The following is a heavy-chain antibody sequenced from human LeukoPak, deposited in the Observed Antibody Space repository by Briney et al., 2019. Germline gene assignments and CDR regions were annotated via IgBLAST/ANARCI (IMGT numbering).Heavy chain of an antibody. CDR1: GYTFDTYD. V-gene: IGHV1-2*02. Sequence: ASVKVSYKASGYTFDTYDINWVRQATGQGLEWMGWINPNSGGTDYAQKFQGRVTMTRDTSISTAYMELSWLRSDDTAVYYCARVLPGDGYSFGYWGQGTLVTVSS. D-gene: IGHD5-18*01. CDR2: INPNSGGT. J-gene: IGHJ4*02. CDR3: ARVLPGDGYSFGY.